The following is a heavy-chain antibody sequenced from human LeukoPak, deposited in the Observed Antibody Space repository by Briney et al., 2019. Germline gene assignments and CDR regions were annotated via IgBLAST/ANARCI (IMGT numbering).Heavy chain of an antibody. Sequence: PSETLSLTCAVYGGSFRGYYWSWIRQPPGKGLEWIGEINHSRSTKYNPSLKSRVTISVDTSKNQFSLNLSSLTAADTAVYYCARSPVGDSETEGDYWGQGTLATVSS. D-gene: IGHD3-3*01. J-gene: IGHJ4*02. CDR2: INHSRST. CDR1: GGSFRGYY. V-gene: IGHV4-34*01. CDR3: ARSPVGDSETEGDY.